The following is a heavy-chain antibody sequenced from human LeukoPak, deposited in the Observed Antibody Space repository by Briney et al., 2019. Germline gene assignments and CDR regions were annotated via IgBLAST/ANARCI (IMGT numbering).Heavy chain of an antibody. CDR3: ARDRYDRGIYYFDY. Sequence: GGSLRLSCAASGFTFSSYWMSWVRQAPGKGLEWVANIKQDGSEEYYVDSVKGRFTISRDNAKNSLYLQMNSLRAEDTAVYYCARDRYDRGIYYFDYWGQGTLVTVSS. J-gene: IGHJ4*02. D-gene: IGHD3-22*01. CDR2: IKQDGSEE. V-gene: IGHV3-7*01. CDR1: GFTFSSYW.